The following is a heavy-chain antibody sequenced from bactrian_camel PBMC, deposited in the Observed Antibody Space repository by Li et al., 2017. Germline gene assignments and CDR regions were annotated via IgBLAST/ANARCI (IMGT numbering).Heavy chain of an antibody. CDR3: TAPAEGSDFGY. D-gene: IGHD8*01. CDR2: IYLGSGST. J-gene: IGHJ6*01. V-gene: IGHV3-2*01. CDR1: GLAFRDRY. Sequence: HVQLVESGGGLVQPGGSLRLSCAASGLAFRDRYMSWIRQTPGKGLEWVANIYLGSGSTHYADSVKGRFTVSKDNAKNTLYLQMNDLKPDDTGVYYCTAPAEGSDFGYWGQGTQVTVS.